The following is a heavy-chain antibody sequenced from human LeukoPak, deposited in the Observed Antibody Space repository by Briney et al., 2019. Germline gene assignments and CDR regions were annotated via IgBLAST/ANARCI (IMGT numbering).Heavy chain of an antibody. V-gene: IGHV4-31*03. CDR2: IYYSGST. CDR3: ARAHYDFRSGYDHFDY. D-gene: IGHD3-3*01. J-gene: IGHJ4*02. Sequence: SETLSLTCTVSGGSISSGGYYWSWIRQHPGKGLEWIGYIYYSGSTYYNPSLKSRVTISVDTSKNQFSLKLSSVTAADTAVYYCARAHYDFRSGYDHFDYWGQGTLVTVSS. CDR1: GGSISSGGYY.